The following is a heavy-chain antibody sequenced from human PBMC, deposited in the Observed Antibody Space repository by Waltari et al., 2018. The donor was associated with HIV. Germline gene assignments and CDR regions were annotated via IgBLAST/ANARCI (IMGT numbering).Heavy chain of an antibody. CDR3: ARDPSFYQLPPYYYGMDV. D-gene: IGHD2-2*01. CDR1: GGSISSYY. CDR2: IYTSGST. J-gene: IGHJ6*02. Sequence: QVQLQESGPGLVKPSETLSLTCTVSGGSISSYYWSWIRQPAGKGLEWIGRIYTSGSTNYNPSLKSRVTMSVDTSKNQFSLKLSSVTAADTAVYYCARDPSFYQLPPYYYGMDVWGQGTTVTVSS. V-gene: IGHV4-4*07.